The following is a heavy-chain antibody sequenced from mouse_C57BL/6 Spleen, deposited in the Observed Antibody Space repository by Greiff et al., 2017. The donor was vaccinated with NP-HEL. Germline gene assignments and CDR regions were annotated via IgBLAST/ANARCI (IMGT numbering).Heavy chain of an antibody. CDR1: GYSFTGYY. J-gene: IGHJ2*01. D-gene: IGHD1-1*01. CDR3: ARWGYGSSPFDY. CDR2: INPSTGGT. V-gene: IGHV1-42*01. Sequence: EVQLQQSGPELVKPGASVKISCKASGYSFTGYYMNWVKQSPEKSLEWIGEINPSTGGTTYNQKFKAKATLTVDKSSSTAYMQLKSLTSEDSAVYYCARWGYGSSPFDYWGQGTTLTVSS.